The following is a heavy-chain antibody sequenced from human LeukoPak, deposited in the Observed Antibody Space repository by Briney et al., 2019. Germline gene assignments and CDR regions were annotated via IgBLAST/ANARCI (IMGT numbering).Heavy chain of an antibody. CDR3: ARDGQQLALPDY. J-gene: IGHJ4*02. D-gene: IGHD6-13*01. CDR2: ISYDGSNK. Sequence: GGSLRLSCAASGFTFSSYAMHWVRQAPGKGLEWVAVISYDGSNKYYADSVKGRFTISRDNAKNSLYLQMNSLRAEDTAVYYCARDGQQLALPDYWGQGTLVTVSS. CDR1: GFTFSSYA. V-gene: IGHV3-30*04.